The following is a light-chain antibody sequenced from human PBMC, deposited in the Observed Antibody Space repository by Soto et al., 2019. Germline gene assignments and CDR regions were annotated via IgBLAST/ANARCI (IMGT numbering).Light chain of an antibody. Sequence: QSALTQPASVSGSPGQSITISCTGTSSDVGAYDFVSWYQHSPGKAPTLVTFDVTHRPPGISDRFSGSKSANTASLTISGLQAADEAFYYCSSYTTRSTLVFGGGTKLTVL. CDR1: SSDVGAYDF. V-gene: IGLV2-14*01. J-gene: IGLJ2*01. CDR3: SSYTTRSTLV. CDR2: DVT.